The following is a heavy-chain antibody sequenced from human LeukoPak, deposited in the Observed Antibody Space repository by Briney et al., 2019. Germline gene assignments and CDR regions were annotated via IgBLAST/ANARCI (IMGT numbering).Heavy chain of an antibody. Sequence: GGSLRLSCAASGFTFSDYYMSWIRQAPGKGLEWVSYISSSGSTIYYADSVKGRFTISRDKAKNSLYLQMNSLRAEDTAVYYCAADYYDSSGYYKLGDFWGQGTLVTVSS. J-gene: IGHJ4*02. CDR3: AADYYDSSGYYKLGDF. CDR1: GFTFSDYY. V-gene: IGHV3-11*01. D-gene: IGHD3-22*01. CDR2: ISSSGSTI.